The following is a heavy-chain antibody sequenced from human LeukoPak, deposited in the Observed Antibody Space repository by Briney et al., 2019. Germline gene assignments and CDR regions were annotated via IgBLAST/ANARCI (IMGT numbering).Heavy chain of an antibody. V-gene: IGHV3-23*01. J-gene: IGHJ4*02. CDR2: IGGSSGTT. CDR1: GFTFSRYA. Sequence: GGSLRLSCAAPGFTFSRYAMSWVRQAPGKGLEWVSSIGGSSGTTYYADSVQGRFTIFRDNSKYTLYLQMNSLRAEDTAVYYCAKDLPSRSGGSCYLGAFDYWGQGTLVTVSS. D-gene: IGHD2-15*01. CDR3: AKDLPSRSGGSCYLGAFDY.